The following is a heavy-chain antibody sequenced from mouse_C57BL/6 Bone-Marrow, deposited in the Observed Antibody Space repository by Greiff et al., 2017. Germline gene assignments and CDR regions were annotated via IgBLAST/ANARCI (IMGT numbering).Heavy chain of an antibody. CDR1: GFTFSSYA. Sequence: EVHLVESGGGLVKPGGSLKLSCAASGFTFSSYAMSWVRQTPAKRLEWVATISDGGSYTYYPDNVKGRFTISRDNAKNNLSLQMSHLKYEDTAMYYWAREEITTGGGNYAMDYWGQGTSVTVSS. J-gene: IGHJ4*01. CDR2: ISDGGSYT. CDR3: AREEITTGGGNYAMDY. D-gene: IGHD1-1*01. V-gene: IGHV5-4*01.